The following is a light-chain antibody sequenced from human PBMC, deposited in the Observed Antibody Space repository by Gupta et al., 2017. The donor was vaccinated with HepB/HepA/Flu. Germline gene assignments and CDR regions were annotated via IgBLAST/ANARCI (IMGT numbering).Light chain of an antibody. CDR3: HQEGSSAFT. Sequence: EIVLTQSPGTLSLSPGERATLSCRASQSVSSSYLAWYQQKPVQAPRLLIYGASSRATGITDTFSGSGSGTDFTLTIIRLEPEDFAVYYCHQEGSSAFTFGHGTKLDIK. V-gene: IGKV3-20*01. CDR1: QSVSSSY. CDR2: GAS. J-gene: IGKJ3*01.